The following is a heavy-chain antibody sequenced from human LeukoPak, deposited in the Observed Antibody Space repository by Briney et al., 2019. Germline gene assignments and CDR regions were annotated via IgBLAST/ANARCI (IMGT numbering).Heavy chain of an antibody. CDR1: GFTFYDYA. J-gene: IGHJ4*02. D-gene: IGHD5/OR15-5a*01. CDR3: AKDIKVSPKGPIDY. CDR2: ISWNSGSI. Sequence: PGRSLRLSCAASGFTFYDYAMHWVRQAPGKGLEWVSGISWNSGSIGYADSVKGRFTISRDNAKNSLYLQMNSLRAEDTALYYCAKDIKVSPKGPIDYWGQGTLATVSS. V-gene: IGHV3-9*01.